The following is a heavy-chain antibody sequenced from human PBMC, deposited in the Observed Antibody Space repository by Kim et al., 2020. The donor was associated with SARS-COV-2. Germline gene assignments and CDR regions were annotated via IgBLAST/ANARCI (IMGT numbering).Heavy chain of an antibody. CDR3: AIGSRGGYYLF. D-gene: IGHD1-26*01. J-gene: IGHJ4*02. Sequence: ASVKVSCKASVYTFTSYGISWVRQAPGQGLEWMGWISAYNGNTNYAQKPQGRVTMTTDTSTSTAYMELRSLRSDDTAVYYCAIGSRGGYYLFWGQGTLVTVSS. V-gene: IGHV1-18*04. CDR1: VYTFTSYG. CDR2: ISAYNGNT.